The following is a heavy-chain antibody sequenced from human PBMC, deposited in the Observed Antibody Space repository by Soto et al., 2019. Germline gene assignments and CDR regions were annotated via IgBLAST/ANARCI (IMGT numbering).Heavy chain of an antibody. J-gene: IGHJ4*02. CDR3: AGLRGYAGSPIDY. CDR2: ISYSGNA. CDR1: GGSIISGY. V-gene: IGHV4-59*01. D-gene: IGHD2-15*01. Sequence: SETLSLTCTVSGGSIISGYWSWIRQPPGKGLEWIGYISYSGNANYNPSLKSRVTMSVDTPKNQFSLRLSSVTTADTAVYYCAGLRGYAGSPIDYWGQGTLVTVSS.